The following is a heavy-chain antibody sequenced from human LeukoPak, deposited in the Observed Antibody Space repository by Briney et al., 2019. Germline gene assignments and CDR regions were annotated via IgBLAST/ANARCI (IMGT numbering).Heavy chain of an antibody. D-gene: IGHD5-18*01. Sequence: PSETLSLTCTVSGGSISSYYWSWIRQPPGKGLEWIGYIYYSGSNNYNPSLKSRVTISVDTSKNQFSLKLSSVTAADTAVYYCARRDTFDPWGQGTLVTVSS. CDR2: IYYSGSN. CDR3: ARRDTFDP. V-gene: IGHV4-59*08. J-gene: IGHJ5*02. CDR1: GGSISSYY.